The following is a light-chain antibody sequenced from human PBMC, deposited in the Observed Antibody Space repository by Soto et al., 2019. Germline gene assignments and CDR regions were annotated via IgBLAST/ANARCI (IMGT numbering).Light chain of an antibody. CDR1: QSISIW. CDR2: NAS. V-gene: IGKV1-5*03. J-gene: IGKJ1*01. Sequence: DIQMTQSPSTLSASVGDRVTITCRASQSISIWLAWYQHKAGKAPKLLIYNASSLESGVPSRFSGSGSGTEFTLTISSLQADDFASYYRQQYNRYWTFGQGTKVEIK. CDR3: QQYNRYWT.